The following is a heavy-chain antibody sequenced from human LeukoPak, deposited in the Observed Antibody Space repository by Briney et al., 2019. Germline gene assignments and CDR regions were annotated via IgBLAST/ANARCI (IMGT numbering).Heavy chain of an antibody. J-gene: IGHJ6*03. Sequence: PSETLSLTCTISGGSVTSGSYYWSWIRQPPGKGLEWIGEINHSGSTNYNPSLKSRVTISVDTSKNQFSLKLSSVTAADTAVYYCARRRRWYYYYMDVWGKGTTVTVSS. D-gene: IGHD4-23*01. CDR1: GGSVTSGSYY. V-gene: IGHV4-39*07. CDR3: ARRRRWYYYYMDV. CDR2: INHSGST.